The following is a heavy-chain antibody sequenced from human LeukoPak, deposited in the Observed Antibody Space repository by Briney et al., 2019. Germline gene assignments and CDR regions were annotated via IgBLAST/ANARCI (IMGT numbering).Heavy chain of an antibody. CDR2: ISGSGGST. V-gene: IGHV3-23*01. CDR1: GFTFSSYA. CDR3: AKVSRYYDSSGPVDY. D-gene: IGHD3-22*01. J-gene: IGHJ4*02. Sequence: GGSLRLSCAASGFTFSSYAMSWVRQAPGKGLEWVSAISGSGGSTYYADSVKGRFTISRDNSKNTLYLQMNSLRAEDTAVYYCAKVSRYYDSSGPVDYWGQGTLVTASS.